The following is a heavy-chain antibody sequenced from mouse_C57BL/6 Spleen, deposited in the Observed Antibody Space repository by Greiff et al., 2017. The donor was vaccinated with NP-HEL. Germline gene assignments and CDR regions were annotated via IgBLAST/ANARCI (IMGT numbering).Heavy chain of an antibody. D-gene: IGHD1-1*01. CDR2: IRYDGSN. Sequence: EVKLLESGPGLVKPSQSLSLTCSVTGYSITSGYYWNWIRQFPGNKLEWMGYIRYDGSNNYNPSLKNRISITRDTSKNQFFLKLNSVTTEDTATYYGARTSITTVDYYAMDYWGQGTSVTVSS. CDR3: ARTSITTVDYYAMDY. V-gene: IGHV3-6*01. CDR1: GYSITSGYY. J-gene: IGHJ4*01.